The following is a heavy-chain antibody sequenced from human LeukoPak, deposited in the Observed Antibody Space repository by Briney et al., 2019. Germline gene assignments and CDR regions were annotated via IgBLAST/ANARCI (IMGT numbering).Heavy chain of an antibody. D-gene: IGHD6-13*01. CDR3: AREWRSSSSSDYFDY. V-gene: IGHV4-30-2*01. J-gene: IGHJ4*02. CDR1: GGSIGSGAYY. Sequence: SETLSLTCTVSGGSIGSGAYYWTWIRQPPGKGLEWFGYIFHSGVTSYNPSLKSRVTMSVDTSKNQFSLKLSSVTAADTAVYYCAREWRSSSSSDYFDYRGQGTLVTVSS. CDR2: IFHSGVT.